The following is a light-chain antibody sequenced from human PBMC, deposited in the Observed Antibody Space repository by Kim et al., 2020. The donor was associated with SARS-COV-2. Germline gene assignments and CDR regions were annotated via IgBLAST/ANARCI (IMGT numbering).Light chain of an antibody. V-gene: IGKV3-15*01. CDR2: GAS. CDR1: QNIGTN. Sequence: VSPGERATLSCRASQNIGTNLVWYQKKPGQPPRLLIYGASTRGTGIPARFSGSGSGTEFTLTISSLQSEDFAVYYCQHYNSWPRTFGQGTKVEIK. J-gene: IGKJ1*01. CDR3: QHYNSWPRT.